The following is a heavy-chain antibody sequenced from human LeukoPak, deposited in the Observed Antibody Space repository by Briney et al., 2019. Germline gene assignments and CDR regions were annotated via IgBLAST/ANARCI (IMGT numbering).Heavy chain of an antibody. Sequence: ASVKVSCKASGYTFTAYYIHWVRQAPGQGLEWMGWIDPNSGDTKYEHFQGRVTMTTDTSIRTAYMDLTRLTSDDTAVYYCARANPYDNKGYSPELRYWGQGTLVTVSS. V-gene: IGHV1-2*07. CDR2: IDPNSGDT. CDR1: GYTFTAYY. D-gene: IGHD3-10*01. J-gene: IGHJ4*02. CDR3: ARANPYDNKGYSPELRY.